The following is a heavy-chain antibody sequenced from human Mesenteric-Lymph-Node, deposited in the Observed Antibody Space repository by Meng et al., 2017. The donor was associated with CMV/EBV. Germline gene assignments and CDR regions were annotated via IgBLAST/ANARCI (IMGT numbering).Heavy chain of an antibody. J-gene: IGHJ4*02. CDR3: AKSRSSTPGIVDD. V-gene: IGHV4-61*08. D-gene: IGHD2/OR15-2a*01. CDR1: GVSVTSGGYH. Sequence: QVQLTQSGPGLVSPSEPLSFTCSVSGVSVTSGGYHWSWIRQSPGKGLEWIGYIYGTGITIYNPSLKSRVTILLETSKNQFSLKLISVTTADTAVYYCAKSRSSTPGIVDDWGQGTLVTVSS. CDR2: IYGTGIT.